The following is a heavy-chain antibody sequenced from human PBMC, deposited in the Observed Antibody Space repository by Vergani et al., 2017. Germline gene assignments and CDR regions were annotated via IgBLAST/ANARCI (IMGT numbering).Heavy chain of an antibody. CDR3: ARDYYDSSGYYYVWFDP. CDR2: IDWDDDK. Sequence: QVTLRESGPALVKPTQTLTLTCTFSGFSLSTSGMCVSWIRQPPGKALEWLARIDWDDDKYYSTSLKTRLTISKDTSKNQVVLTMTNMDPVGTATYYCARDYYDSSGYYYVWFDPWGQGTLVTVSS. V-gene: IGHV2-70*15. D-gene: IGHD3-22*01. J-gene: IGHJ5*02. CDR1: GFSLSTSGMC.